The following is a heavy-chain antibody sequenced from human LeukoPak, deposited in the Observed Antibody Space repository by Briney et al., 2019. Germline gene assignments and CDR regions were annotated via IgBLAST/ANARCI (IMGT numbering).Heavy chain of an antibody. V-gene: IGHV3-21*01. D-gene: IGHD3-22*01. CDR1: GFPFSAYS. J-gene: IGHJ4*02. CDR3: AKAYNDSSGYSYYFDY. CDR2: ISGSSTYM. Sequence: GGSLRLSCAASGFPFSAYSMNWVRQAPGKGLEWVSSISGSSTYMYYADSVKGRFTISRDNAKNSLYLQMNSLRDEDTAVYYCAKAYNDSSGYSYYFDYWGRGTLVTVSS.